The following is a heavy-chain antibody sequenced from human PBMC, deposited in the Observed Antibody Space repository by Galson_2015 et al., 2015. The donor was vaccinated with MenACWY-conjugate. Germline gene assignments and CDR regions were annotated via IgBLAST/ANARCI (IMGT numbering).Heavy chain of an antibody. CDR2: IHYSGST. CDR3: ARWVAVKMIEY. Sequence: SETLSLTCSVSGASISTAYWSWIRQPPGKGLEWIGHIHYSGSTKYNPSLKTRITMSLDTSENQFSLKLSSVTAADTAVYYCARWVAVKMIEYCGQGTLVTVSS. CDR1: GASISTAY. D-gene: IGHD6-19*01. V-gene: IGHV4-59*01. J-gene: IGHJ4*02.